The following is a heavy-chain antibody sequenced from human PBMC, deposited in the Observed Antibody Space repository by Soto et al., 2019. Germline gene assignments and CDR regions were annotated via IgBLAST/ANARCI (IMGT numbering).Heavy chain of an antibody. V-gene: IGHV4-39*07. CDR3: ASSSGGRFYDY. CDR2: IYYSGST. J-gene: IGHJ4*02. D-gene: IGHD2-15*01. CDR1: GGSISSSSYY. Sequence: SETLSLTCTVSGGSISSSSYYWGWIRQPPGKGLEWIGSIYYSGSTYYNPSLKSRVTISVDTSKNQFSLKLSSVTAADTAVYYCASSSGGRFYDYWGQGTLVTVSS.